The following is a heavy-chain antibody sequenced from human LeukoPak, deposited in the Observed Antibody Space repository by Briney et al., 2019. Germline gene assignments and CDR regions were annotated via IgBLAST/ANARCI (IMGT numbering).Heavy chain of an antibody. CDR3: ARGNYYGSGSYYNDY. V-gene: IGHV1-69*04. J-gene: IGHJ4*02. CDR1: GGTFSSYA. D-gene: IGHD3-10*01. Sequence: ASVKVSCKASGGTFSSYAISWVRQAPGRGLEWMGRIIPILGIANYAQKFQGRVTITADKSTSTAYMELSSLRSEDTAVYYCARGNYYGSGSYYNDYWGQGTLVTVSS. CDR2: IIPILGIA.